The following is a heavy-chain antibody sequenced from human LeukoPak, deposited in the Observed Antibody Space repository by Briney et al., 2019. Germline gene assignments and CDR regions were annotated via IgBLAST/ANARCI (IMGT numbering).Heavy chain of an antibody. CDR2: ISYDGSNK. CDR3: ARDLGLE. CDR1: GFTFSSYA. D-gene: IGHD3-16*01. J-gene: IGHJ4*02. V-gene: IGHV3-30*04. Sequence: GGSLRLSCAASGFTFSSYAMHWDRQAPGKGLEWVAVISYDGSNKYYADSVKGRFTISRDNSKNTLYLQMNSLRAEDTAVYYRARDLGLEWGQGTLVTVSS.